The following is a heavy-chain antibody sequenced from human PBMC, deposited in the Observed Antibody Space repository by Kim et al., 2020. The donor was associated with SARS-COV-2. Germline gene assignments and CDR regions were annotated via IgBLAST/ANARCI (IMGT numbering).Heavy chain of an antibody. V-gene: IGHV1-8*01. J-gene: IGHJ6*02. D-gene: IGHD2-2*01. CDR2: MNPNSGNT. CDR1: GYTFTSYD. Sequence: ASVKVSCKASGYTFTSYDINWVRQATGQGLEWMGWMNPNSGNTGYAQKFQGRVTMTRNTSISTAYMELSSLRSEDTAVYYCARDRSFQDIVVVPAAPGGTYYYYGMDVWGQGTTVTVSS. CDR3: ARDRSFQDIVVVPAAPGGTYYYYGMDV.